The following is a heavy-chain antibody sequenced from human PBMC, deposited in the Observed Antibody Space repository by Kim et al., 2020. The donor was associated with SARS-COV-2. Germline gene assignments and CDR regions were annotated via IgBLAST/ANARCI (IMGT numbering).Heavy chain of an antibody. CDR2: INGDGTGI. CDR1: GFTFSSYW. CDR3: ARALEGSVLDY. D-gene: IGHD3-3*01. J-gene: IGHJ4*02. Sequence: GGSLRLSCAASGFTFSSYWMHWVRQVPGKGPVWISRINGDGTGIMYADSVKGRITISRDNARNTLYLQMNSLRVEDTAVYYCARALEGSVLDYWGQGTLVTVAS. V-gene: IGHV3-74*03.